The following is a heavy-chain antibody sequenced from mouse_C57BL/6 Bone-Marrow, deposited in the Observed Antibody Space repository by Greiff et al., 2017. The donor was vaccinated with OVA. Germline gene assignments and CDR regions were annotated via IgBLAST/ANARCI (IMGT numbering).Heavy chain of an antibody. CDR2: ISDGGSYT. Sequence: EVHLVESGGGLVKPGGSLKLSCAASGFTFSSYAMSWVRQTPEKRLEWVATISDGGSYTYYPDNVKGRFTISRDNAKNNLYLQMSHLKSEDTAMYYCARGGTTVDYYAMDYWGQGTSVTVSS. D-gene: IGHD1-1*01. CDR3: ARGGTTVDYYAMDY. V-gene: IGHV5-4*01. J-gene: IGHJ4*01. CDR1: GFTFSSYA.